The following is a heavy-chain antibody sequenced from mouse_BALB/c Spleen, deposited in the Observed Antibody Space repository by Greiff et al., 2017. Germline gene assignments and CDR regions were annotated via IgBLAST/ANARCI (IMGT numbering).Heavy chain of an antibody. Sequence: QVHVKQPGAELVRPGASVKLSCKASGYTFTSYWINWVKQRPGQGLEWIGNIYPSDSYTNYNQKFKDKATLTVDKSSSTAYMQLSSPTSEDSAVYYCTRSYGPNYYAMDYWGQGTSVTVSS. D-gene: IGHD1-1*02. V-gene: IGHV1-69*02. CDR3: TRSYGPNYYAMDY. J-gene: IGHJ4*01. CDR1: GYTFTSYW. CDR2: IYPSDSYT.